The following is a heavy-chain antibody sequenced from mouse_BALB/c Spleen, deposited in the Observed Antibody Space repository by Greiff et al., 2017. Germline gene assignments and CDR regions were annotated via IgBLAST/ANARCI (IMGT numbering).Heavy chain of an antibody. CDR2: IWGDGST. CDR3: ARVDGYDSAWFAY. V-gene: IGHV2-6-7*01. D-gene: IGHD2-2*01. J-gene: IGHJ3*01. CDR1: GFSLTGYG. Sequence: VQVVESGPGLVAPSQSLSITCTVSGFSLTGYGVNWVRQPPGKGLEWLGMIWGDGSTDYNSALKSRLSISKDNSKSQVFLKMNSLQTDDTARYYCARVDGYDSAWFAYWGQGTLVTVSA.